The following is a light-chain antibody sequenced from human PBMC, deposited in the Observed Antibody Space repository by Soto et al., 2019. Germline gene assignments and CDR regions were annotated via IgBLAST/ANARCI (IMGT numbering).Light chain of an antibody. V-gene: IGLV2-14*03. CDR2: DVR. J-gene: IGLJ1*01. Sequence: QSLLPQPSSVSGSPGQSITISCTGTSSDVGYYNYVPWYQQHPGKAPKLMIYDVRNRPSGVSNRFSGSKSGNTASLTISGLQAEDEADYYCSSYTSSSTYVFGTGTKVT. CDR1: SSDVGYYNY. CDR3: SSYTSSSTYV.